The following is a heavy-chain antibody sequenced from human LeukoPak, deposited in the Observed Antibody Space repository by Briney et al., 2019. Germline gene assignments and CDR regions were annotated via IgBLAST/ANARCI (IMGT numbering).Heavy chain of an antibody. J-gene: IGHJ4*02. CDR2: IYTSGST. V-gene: IGHV4-4*07. Sequence: PSETLSLTCTVSGGSISSYYWSWIRQPAGKGLEWIGRIYTSGSTNYNPSLKSRVTMSVDTSKNQFSLKLSSVTAADTAVYYCARGGSGYYMAPGHIDYWGQGTLVTVSS. D-gene: IGHD3-3*01. CDR3: ARGGSGYYMAPGHIDY. CDR1: GGSISSYY.